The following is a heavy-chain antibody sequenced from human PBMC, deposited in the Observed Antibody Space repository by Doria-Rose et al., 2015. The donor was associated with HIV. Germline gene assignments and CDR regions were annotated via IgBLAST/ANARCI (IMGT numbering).Heavy chain of an antibody. D-gene: IGHD6-13*01. CDR2: NFSDDER. V-gene: IGHV2-26*01. CDR3: ARIKSSRWYHKYYFDF. J-gene: IGHJ4*02. CDR1: GVSLSSPGMG. Sequence: VTLKESGPVLVKPTETLTLTCTVSGVSLSSPGMGVSWIRQPPGKALEWLANNFSDDERSYKTSLQSRLTISRGTSKSQVVLTMTDMDPVDTATYYCARIKSSRWYHKYYFDFWGQGTLVIVSA.